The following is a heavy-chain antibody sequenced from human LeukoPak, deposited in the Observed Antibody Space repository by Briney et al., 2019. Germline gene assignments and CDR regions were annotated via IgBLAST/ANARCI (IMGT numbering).Heavy chain of an antibody. Sequence: PGGSLRLSCAASGFTFSSYSMNWVRQAPGKGLEWVSSISSSSSYIYYADSVKGRFTVSRDNAKNSLYLQMNSLRAEDTAVYYCARDCRYCGGDWGYGMDVWGQGTTVTVSS. D-gene: IGHD2-21*02. V-gene: IGHV3-21*01. CDR2: ISSSSSYI. CDR1: GFTFSSYS. J-gene: IGHJ6*02. CDR3: ARDCRYCGGDWGYGMDV.